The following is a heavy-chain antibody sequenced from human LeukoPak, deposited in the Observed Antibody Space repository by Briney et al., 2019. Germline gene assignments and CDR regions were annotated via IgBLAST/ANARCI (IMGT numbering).Heavy chain of an antibody. CDR2: FEPEDGET. D-gene: IGHD3-22*01. CDR1: GYTLTELS. V-gene: IGHV1-24*01. Sequence: GGSVKVSCKVSGYTLTELSMHWVRQAPGKGLEWMGGFEPEDGETIYAQTVQGRFTMSEDTSTDTAYMELSSLRSEDTAVYYCATPPLNTYDYDSSVYYYFAYGGQGTLVTVSS. J-gene: IGHJ4*02. CDR3: ATPPLNTYDYDSSVYYYFAY.